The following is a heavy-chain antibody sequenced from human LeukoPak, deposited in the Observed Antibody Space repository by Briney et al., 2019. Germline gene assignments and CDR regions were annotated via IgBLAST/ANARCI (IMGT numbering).Heavy chain of an antibody. Sequence: GGSLRLSCAASGFTFSSYWMNWVRQAPGKGLEWVSSISSSSSYIYYADSVKGRFTISRDNAKNSLYLQMNSLRAEDTAVYYCARDWNYEAGMDVWGQGTTVTVSS. V-gene: IGHV3-21*01. D-gene: IGHD1-7*01. CDR2: ISSSSSYI. J-gene: IGHJ6*02. CDR1: GFTFSSYW. CDR3: ARDWNYEAGMDV.